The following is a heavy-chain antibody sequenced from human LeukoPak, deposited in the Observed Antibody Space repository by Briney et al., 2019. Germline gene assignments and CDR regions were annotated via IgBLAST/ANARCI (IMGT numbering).Heavy chain of an antibody. J-gene: IGHJ3*02. D-gene: IGHD2-15*01. Sequence: PGGSLRLSCAASGFTFSSYEMNWVRQAPGKGLEWVSYISSSGSTIYYADSVKGRFTISRDNAKNSLYLQMNSLRAEDTAVYYCARRGSDDAFDIWGQGKMVTVSS. CDR1: GFTFSSYE. V-gene: IGHV3-48*03. CDR2: ISSSGSTI. CDR3: ARRGSDDAFDI.